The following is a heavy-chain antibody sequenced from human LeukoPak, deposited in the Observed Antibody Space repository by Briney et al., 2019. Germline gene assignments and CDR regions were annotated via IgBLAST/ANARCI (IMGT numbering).Heavy chain of an antibody. J-gene: IGHJ3*02. CDR2: IYPGDSDT. D-gene: IGHD3-22*01. Sequence: GESLKISCKGSGYSFTSYWIGWVRQMPGKGLEWMGIIYPGDSDTRYSPSFQGQVTISADKSISTAYLQWSSLKASDTAMYYCASGQGHYYDSSGNSRSAFDIWGQGTMVTVSS. V-gene: IGHV5-51*01. CDR3: ASGQGHYYDSSGNSRSAFDI. CDR1: GYSFTSYW.